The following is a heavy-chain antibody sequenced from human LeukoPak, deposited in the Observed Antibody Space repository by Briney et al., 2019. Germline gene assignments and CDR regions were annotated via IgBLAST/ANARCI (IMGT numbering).Heavy chain of an antibody. J-gene: IGHJ4*02. D-gene: IGHD6-13*01. CDR3: AITDIAAADTDY. CDR2: IRYDGSNK. CDR1: GFTFSSYG. Sequence: GGSLRLSCAASGFTFSSYGMHWVRQAPGKGLEWVAFIRYDGSNKYYADSVKGRFTISRDNSKNTLYLQMNSLRAEDTAVYYCAITDIAAADTDYWGQGTLVTVSS. V-gene: IGHV3-30*02.